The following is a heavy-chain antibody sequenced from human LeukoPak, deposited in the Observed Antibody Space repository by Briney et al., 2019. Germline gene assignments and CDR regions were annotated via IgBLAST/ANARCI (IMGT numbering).Heavy chain of an antibody. CDR3: ARDGTTTDDY. CDR1: GYTFSNFG. J-gene: IGHJ4*02. D-gene: IGHD1-26*01. Sequence: ASVRISCKTSGYTFSNFGINWVRQAPGQGLEWMGWISGNNDIPNYGQKFQGRFTVTTDSSTSTAYMELRNLRFDDTAVYYCARDGTTTDDYWGQGTMLTVSP. CDR2: ISGNNDIP. V-gene: IGHV1-18*01.